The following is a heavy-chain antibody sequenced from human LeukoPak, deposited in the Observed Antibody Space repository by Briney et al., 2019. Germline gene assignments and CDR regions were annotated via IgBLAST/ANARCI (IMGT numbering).Heavy chain of an antibody. J-gene: IGHJ6*03. V-gene: IGHV3-74*01. CDR3: ARELYYYYMDV. CDR1: GFTISNYW. Sequence: GGSLRLSCAASGFTISNYWMHWVRQAPGKGLVWVSRINNDGSTTTYADSVRGRFTISRDNAKNTLYLQMNSLRAEDTAVYYCARELYYYYMDVWGKGTTVTVSS. CDR2: INNDGSTT.